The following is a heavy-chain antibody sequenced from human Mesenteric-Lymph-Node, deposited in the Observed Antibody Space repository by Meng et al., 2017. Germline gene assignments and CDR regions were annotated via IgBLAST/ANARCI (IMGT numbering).Heavy chain of an antibody. CDR2: ISSSGSTI. D-gene: IGHD3-10*01. V-gene: IGHV3-48*03. CDR3: ARSSGSGSYARDFFYGMDV. CDR1: GFTFSSYE. J-gene: IGHJ6*02. Sequence: GESLKISCAASGFTFSSYEMNWVRQAPGKGLEWVSYISSSGSTIYYADSVKGRFTVSRDNAKNSLFLQMNNVRAEDTAIYFCARSSGSGSYARDFFYGMDVWGQGTTVTVSS.